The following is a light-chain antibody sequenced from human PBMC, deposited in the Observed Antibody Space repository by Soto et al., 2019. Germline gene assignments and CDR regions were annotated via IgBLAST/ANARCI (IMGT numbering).Light chain of an antibody. J-gene: IGKJ5*01. CDR1: QNVGSY. CDR3: QQRSNWLIT. Sequence: EIVLTQSPATLSLSPGESAILSCRASQNVGSYLTWYVQKPGQAPRPLIYDASHRATGVPDRFTGSGSATDFSLTISKVEPGDFGVYYCQQRSNWLITFGQGTRLENK. V-gene: IGKV3-11*01. CDR2: DAS.